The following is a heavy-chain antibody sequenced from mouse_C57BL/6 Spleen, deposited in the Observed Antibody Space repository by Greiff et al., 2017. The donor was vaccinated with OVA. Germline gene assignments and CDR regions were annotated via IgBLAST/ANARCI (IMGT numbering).Heavy chain of an antibody. CDR1: GYTFTSYW. D-gene: IGHD1-1*01. CDR3: ARHYYYGSSLYWYFDV. CDR2: IYPGSGST. J-gene: IGHJ1*03. V-gene: IGHV1-55*01. Sequence: QVQLQQPGAELVKPGASVKMSCKASGYTFTSYWITWVKQRPGQGLEWIGDIYPGSGSTNYNEKFKSKATLTVDTSSSTAYMQLSSLTSEDSAVYYCARHYYYGSSLYWYFDVWGTGTTVTVSS.